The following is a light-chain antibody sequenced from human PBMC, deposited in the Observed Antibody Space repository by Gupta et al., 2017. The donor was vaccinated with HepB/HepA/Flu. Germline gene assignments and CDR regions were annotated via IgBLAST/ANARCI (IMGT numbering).Light chain of an antibody. CDR2: LGS. V-gene: IGKV2-28*01. J-gene: IGKJ1*01. CDR1: QSLLHSNGYNF. Sequence: DILMTQSPLSLPVTPGEPASISCRSSQSLLHSNGYNFLDWYLQKPGQSPHLLIYLGSNRASGVPDRFSGSGSGTDFTLKISIVDAEDVGVYYCMQALQIPWSFGQGTKVEIK. CDR3: MQALQIPWS.